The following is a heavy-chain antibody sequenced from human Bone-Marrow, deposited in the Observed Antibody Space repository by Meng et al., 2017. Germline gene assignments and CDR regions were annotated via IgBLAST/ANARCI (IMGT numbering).Heavy chain of an antibody. D-gene: IGHD1-26*01. CDR1: GGSISSGTYY. V-gene: IGHV4-31*03. Sequence: QVQLQESGPGLVKPSQTLSLTCTVSGGSISSGTYYWGWIRQLPGKGLEWIAYIHYSGSTYYSPSLKSRVTISVDTSKNQLSLKLSSMTAADTAVYYCARHRDGGSYPLDYWGQGTLVTVSS. CDR2: IHYSGST. CDR3: ARHRDGGSYPLDY. J-gene: IGHJ4*02.